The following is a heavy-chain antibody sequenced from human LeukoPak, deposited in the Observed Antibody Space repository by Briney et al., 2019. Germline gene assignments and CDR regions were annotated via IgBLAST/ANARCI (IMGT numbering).Heavy chain of an antibody. J-gene: IGHJ6*02. Sequence: GESLKISCQDSGYTFTSYWIGWVRQMPGKGLEWMGIIYPGDSDTRYSPSFQGQVTISADKSISTAYLQWSSLKASDTAMYYCARLGDPYGSGSYYRYAYYYYGMDVWGQGTTVTVSS. CDR1: GYTFTSYW. V-gene: IGHV5-51*01. CDR3: ARLGDPYGSGSYYRYAYYYYGMDV. CDR2: IYPGDSDT. D-gene: IGHD3-10*01.